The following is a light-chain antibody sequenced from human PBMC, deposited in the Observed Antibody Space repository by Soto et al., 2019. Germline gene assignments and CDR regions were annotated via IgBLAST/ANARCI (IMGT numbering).Light chain of an antibody. J-gene: IGKJ4*01. Sequence: AIQLTQSPSSLSASVGDRVTITCRASQGISSALAWYQQKPGRAPILLIYDAPSLESGVPSRFSGSGSGTDFTLTISSLQPEDFATYYCQQFNFYPTFGGGTKVEIK. V-gene: IGKV1-13*02. CDR3: QQFNFYPT. CDR2: DAP. CDR1: QGISSA.